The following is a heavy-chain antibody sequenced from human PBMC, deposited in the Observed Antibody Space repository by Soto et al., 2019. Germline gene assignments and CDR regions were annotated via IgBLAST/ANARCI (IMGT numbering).Heavy chain of an antibody. CDR1: GFNLRVYW. Sequence: GGSLRLSCSASGFNLRVYWMHWVRQAPGKGLVWVSRISADGKTINYADSVEGRFTVSRDNANNVVSLQLNSLTAEDTAVYFCYRGGRWFDLWGQGSVVTVSS. CDR2: ISADGKTI. J-gene: IGHJ5*02. V-gene: IGHV3-74*01. CDR3: YRGGRWFDL.